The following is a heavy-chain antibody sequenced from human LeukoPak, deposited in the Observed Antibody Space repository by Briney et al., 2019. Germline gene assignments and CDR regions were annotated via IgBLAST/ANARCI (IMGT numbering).Heavy chain of an antibody. CDR3: ARRLSGSYQWTFDF. CDR2: IHYTGTT. Sequence: SETLSLTCTVSGGSISSSIHYWGWIRQPPGKGPEWIGTIHYTGTTFYNPSLKSRVTISVDTSKNQFSLKLSSVTAADTAVYYCARRLSGSYQWTFDFWGQGALVTVSS. CDR1: GGSISSSIHY. J-gene: IGHJ4*02. V-gene: IGHV4-39*01. D-gene: IGHD1-26*01.